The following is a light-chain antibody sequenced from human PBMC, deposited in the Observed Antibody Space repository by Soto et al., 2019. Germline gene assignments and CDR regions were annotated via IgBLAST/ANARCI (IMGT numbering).Light chain of an antibody. CDR3: QQYNSYSPSWT. CDR2: VAS. J-gene: IGKJ1*01. V-gene: IGKV1-16*01. Sequence: DIQMTQSPSSLSASVGDIVTVTCRAIQDISNYLNWYQQKPGKAPKLLIYVASSLQGGVPSRFSGSGSGTEFTLTISSLQPDDFATYYCQQYNSYSPSWTFGQGTKVDI. CDR1: QDISNY.